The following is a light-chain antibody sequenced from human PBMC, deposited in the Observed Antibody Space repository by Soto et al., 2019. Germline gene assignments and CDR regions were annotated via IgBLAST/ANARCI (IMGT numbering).Light chain of an antibody. CDR3: QQSYNVPRA. CDR2: AAS. Sequence: DIQMPQSPSSLSASVGDRVTITCRASQSISTYVNWYQQKPGKAPELLIYAASSLQSGVPSRFTGSGSGTDFTLTISNLQPEDFATYYCQQSYNVPRAFGGGTKVEIQ. J-gene: IGKJ4*01. V-gene: IGKV1-39*01. CDR1: QSISTY.